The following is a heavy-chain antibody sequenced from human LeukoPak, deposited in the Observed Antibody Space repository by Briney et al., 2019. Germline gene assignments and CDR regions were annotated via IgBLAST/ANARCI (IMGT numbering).Heavy chain of an antibody. Sequence: GGSLRLSCAGSGFTFDDYAMHWVRQAPGKGLEWVSGITWNSGSIGYADSVKGRFTISRDNAKNSLYLQMNSLRAEDTALYYCAKAGGEYWLYNDNWFDPWGQGTLVTVSS. J-gene: IGHJ5*02. CDR2: ITWNSGSI. CDR3: AKAGGEYWLYNDNWFDP. V-gene: IGHV3-9*01. CDR1: GFTFDDYA. D-gene: IGHD3-16*01.